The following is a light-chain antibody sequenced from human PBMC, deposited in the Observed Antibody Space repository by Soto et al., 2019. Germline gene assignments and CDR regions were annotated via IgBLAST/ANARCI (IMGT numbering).Light chain of an antibody. CDR3: QRYDSYPLT. CDR1: QNINRW. J-gene: IGKJ4*01. V-gene: IGKV1-5*01. Sequence: EIQMTQFPSTLSASVGDRVTITCRASQNINRWLAWYQQKPGKAPRLLIYDVSSLESGVPSRFSGSLSGTEFTLTISTLQPEDFASYYCQRYDSYPLTFGGGTKVEIK. CDR2: DVS.